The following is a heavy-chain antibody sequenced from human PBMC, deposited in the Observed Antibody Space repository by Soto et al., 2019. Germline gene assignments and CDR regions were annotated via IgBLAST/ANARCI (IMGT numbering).Heavy chain of an antibody. Sequence: ASVKTYCRASGYTFTGYYMHWLRQAPGPGIGWMGWINPNSGGTNYAQKFQGRVTMTRDTSIRTAYMELSRLRYDDTAVYYCARGPTTSYFDYCGQGTQVTVSS. CDR1: GYTFTGYY. CDR3: ARGPTTSYFDY. J-gene: IGHJ4*02. V-gene: IGHV1-2*02. CDR2: INPNSGGT. D-gene: IGHD2-2*01.